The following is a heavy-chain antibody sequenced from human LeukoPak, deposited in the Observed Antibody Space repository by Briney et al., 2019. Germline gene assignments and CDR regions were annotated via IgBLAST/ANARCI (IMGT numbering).Heavy chain of an antibody. J-gene: IGHJ4*02. CDR3: VRRYSSGWSFDH. V-gene: IGHV4-38-2*01. CDR1: GYSISSGYY. CDR2: MYHSGST. Sequence: SETLSLTCAVSGYSISSGYYWGWIRQPPGKGLEWIGSMYHSGSTYYNPSLKSRVTISVDTSKNQFSLGLSSVTAADTAVFYCVRRYSSGWSFDHWSQGTLVTVSS. D-gene: IGHD6-19*01.